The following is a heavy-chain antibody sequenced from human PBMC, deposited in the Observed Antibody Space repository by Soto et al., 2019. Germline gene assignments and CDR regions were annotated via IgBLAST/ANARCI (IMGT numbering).Heavy chain of an antibody. CDR3: ARHGDYYGSGSYWSMDV. CDR2: IYYSGST. V-gene: IGHV4-59*08. D-gene: IGHD3-10*01. Sequence: QVQLQESGPGLVKPSETLSLTCTVSGGSISSYYWSWIRQPPGKGLEWIGYIYYSGSTNYNPSLMSQVTISVDTSKIQFSLKLSSVTAADTAVYYCARHGDYYGSGSYWSMDVWGKGTTVTVSS. J-gene: IGHJ6*03. CDR1: GGSISSYY.